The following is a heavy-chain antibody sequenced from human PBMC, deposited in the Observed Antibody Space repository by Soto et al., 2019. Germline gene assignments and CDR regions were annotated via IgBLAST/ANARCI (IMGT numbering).Heavy chain of an antibody. V-gene: IGHV4-59*02. CDR1: GGSVRNQF. Sequence: SETLSLTCTVSGGSVRNQFWSWIRQPPGKGLEWIGYISYHGNTNYNPSLKSRLTISLDTSKSQFSLNLSSVTAADTAVYYCARDLGTTSRFDPWGQGTLVTVSS. CDR3: ARDLGTTSRFDP. J-gene: IGHJ5*02. D-gene: IGHD2-2*01. CDR2: ISYHGNT.